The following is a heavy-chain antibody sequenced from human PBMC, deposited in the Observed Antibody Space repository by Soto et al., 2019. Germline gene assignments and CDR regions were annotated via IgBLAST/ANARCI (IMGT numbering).Heavy chain of an antibody. J-gene: IGHJ4*02. V-gene: IGHV3-33*01. CDR2: IWYDESNK. D-gene: IGHD1-26*01. CDR1: GFTFTNYG. CDR3: TRDPYGGSRYYFDS. Sequence: QVQLVESGGGVVQPGRSLRLSCAASGFTFTNYGMHWVRQAPGKGLEWVAVIWYDESNKYYADSVKGRFIISKDNSQNTMYLQMNNLRAEDTAMYYCTRDPYGGSRYYFDSWGQGTLVNVSS.